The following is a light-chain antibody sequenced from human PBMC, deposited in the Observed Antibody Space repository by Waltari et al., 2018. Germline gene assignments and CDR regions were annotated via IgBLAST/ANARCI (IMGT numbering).Light chain of an antibody. CDR2: DVS. V-gene: IGKV3-20*01. CDR1: QIISMA. CDR3: QHYVRLPVT. Sequence: EIMLTQSPGTLSLSPGERATLSCRASQIISMALAWYQQKPGQAPRLLIYDVSTRASVIPDRFSGSWSGTDFSLIISRLDPEDFAVYYCQHYVRLPVTFGQGTKLEFK. J-gene: IGKJ1*01.